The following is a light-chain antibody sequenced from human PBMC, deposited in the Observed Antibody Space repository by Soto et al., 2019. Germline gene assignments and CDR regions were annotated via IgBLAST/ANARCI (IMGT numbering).Light chain of an antibody. CDR2: EVT. CDR3: CLYIGATTYV. CDR1: SSDVGAYNY. Sequence: SVLTQPPSASGSPGQPVTISCTGTSSDVGAYNYASWYQHRPGKAPKLMIYEVTKRPSGVPDRFSGAKSGNTASLTVSGLQAEDEADYYCCLYIGATTYVFGTGTKVTVL. J-gene: IGLJ1*01. V-gene: IGLV2-8*01.